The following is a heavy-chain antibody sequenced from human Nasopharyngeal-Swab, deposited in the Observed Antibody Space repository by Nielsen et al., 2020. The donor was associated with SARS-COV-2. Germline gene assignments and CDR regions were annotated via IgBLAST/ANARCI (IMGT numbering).Heavy chain of an antibody. CDR3: ARGDKAEITIFGVVIISAAFDI. V-gene: IGHV4-34*09. Sequence: WIRQPPGKGLEWIGEINHSGSTYYNPSLKSRVTISVDTSKNQFSLKLSSVTAADTAAYYCARGDKAEITIFGVVIISAAFDIWGQGTMVTVSS. J-gene: IGHJ3*02. CDR2: INHSGST. D-gene: IGHD3-3*01.